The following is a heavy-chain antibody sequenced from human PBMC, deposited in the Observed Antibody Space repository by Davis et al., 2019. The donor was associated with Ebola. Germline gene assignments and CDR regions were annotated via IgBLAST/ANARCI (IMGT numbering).Heavy chain of an antibody. D-gene: IGHD4-17*01. CDR1: SGSISSYY. CDR2: INYSRST. CDR3: ARQNGDSRFDYYYGMDV. Sequence: SETLSLTCTVSSGSISSYYWTWIRQSPGKGLEWIGYINYSRSTNYNPSLKSRLTISVDPSKNQFSLKLRSVTAADTAVYYCARQNGDSRFDYYYGMDVWGQGTTVTVSS. J-gene: IGHJ6*02. V-gene: IGHV4-59*01.